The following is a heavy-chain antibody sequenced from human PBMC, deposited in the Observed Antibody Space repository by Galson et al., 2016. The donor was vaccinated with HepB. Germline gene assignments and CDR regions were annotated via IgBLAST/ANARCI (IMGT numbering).Heavy chain of an antibody. Sequence: SLRLSCAASGFSFSSSAMHWVRQAPGKGLEWVAVISYHGSNKYYVDSVKGRFTISRDNSKNTLYLQMNSLRAEDTAVNYCAKDRSYGYFGSGGMDVWGQGTTVTVSS. CDR3: AKDRSYGYFGSGGMDV. J-gene: IGHJ6*02. CDR2: ISYHGSNK. V-gene: IGHV3-30*04. D-gene: IGHD3-10*01. CDR1: GFSFSSSA.